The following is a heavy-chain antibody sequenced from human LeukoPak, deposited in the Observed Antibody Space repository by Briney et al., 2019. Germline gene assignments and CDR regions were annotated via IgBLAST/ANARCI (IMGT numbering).Heavy chain of an antibody. V-gene: IGHV4-39*01. CDR2: IYYSGST. J-gene: IGHJ4*02. D-gene: IGHD2-2*01. CDR3: ARQVPISAVPAAIDY. Sequence: PSETLSLTCTVSGGSISSSSYYWGWIRQPPGKGLEWIGSIYYSGSTYYNPSLKSRVTISVDTSKNQFSLKLSSVTAADTAVYYCARQVPISAVPAAIDYWGQGTLVTVSS. CDR1: GGSISSSSYY.